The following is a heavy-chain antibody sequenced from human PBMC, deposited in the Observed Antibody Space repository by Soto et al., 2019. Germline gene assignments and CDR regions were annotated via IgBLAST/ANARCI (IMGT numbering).Heavy chain of an antibody. CDR3: ASRPESLPDDGFDI. CDR2: ISGGTST. V-gene: IGHV3-23*01. Sequence: EVQLLESGGRLVQPGGSLRLSCAASGFTISNDAMTWVRQAPGKGLEWVSAISGGTSTYYADSVKGRFTISRDNSKNTLFLQMNSLRAEDTAAYYCASRPESLPDDGFDIWGQGTIVTVSS. D-gene: IGHD3-16*02. CDR1: GFTISNDA. J-gene: IGHJ3*02.